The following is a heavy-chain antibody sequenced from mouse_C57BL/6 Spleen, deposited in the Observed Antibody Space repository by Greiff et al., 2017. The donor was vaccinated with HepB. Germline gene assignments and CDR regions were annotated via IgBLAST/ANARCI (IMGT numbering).Heavy chain of an antibody. CDR3: ARAYYYGSSYSWYFDV. CDR1: GYTFTSYW. CDR2: IHPNSGST. J-gene: IGHJ1*03. V-gene: IGHV1-64*01. D-gene: IGHD1-1*01. Sequence: QVQLQQPGAELVKPGASVKLSCKASGYTFTSYWMHWVKQRPGQGLEWIGMIHPNSGSTNYNEKFKSKATLTVDKSSSTAYMQLSSLTSEDSAVYYCARAYYYGSSYSWYFDVWGTGTTVTVSS.